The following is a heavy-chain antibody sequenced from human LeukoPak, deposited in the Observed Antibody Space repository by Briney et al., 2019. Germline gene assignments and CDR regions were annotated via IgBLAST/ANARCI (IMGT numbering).Heavy chain of an antibody. J-gene: IGHJ6*02. V-gene: IGHV3-23*01. CDR1: GFTFSSYA. CDR3: ARSAHRYCSGGSCYYYYYGMDV. Sequence: GGSLRLSCAASGFTFSSYAMSWVRQAPGKGLEWVSAISGSGGSTYYADSVKGRFTISRDNSKNTLYLQMNSLRAEDTAVYYCARSAHRYCSGGSCYYYYYGMDVWGQGTTVTVFS. D-gene: IGHD2-15*01. CDR2: ISGSGGST.